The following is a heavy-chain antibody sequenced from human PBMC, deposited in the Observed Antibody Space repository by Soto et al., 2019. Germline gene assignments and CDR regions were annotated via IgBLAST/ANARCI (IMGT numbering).Heavy chain of an antibody. CDR2: IYYTGTT. V-gene: IGHV4-59*11. J-gene: IGHJ4*02. Sequence: PSETLSLTCTVSGRSISSHYWSWIRQPPGKGLEWIGNIYYTGTTNYNPSFKSRVTILADMSINQLSLTLTSVTAADTAVYYCARDRAPHNYLGLDYWGQGALVTVSS. D-gene: IGHD3-10*01. CDR1: GRSISSHY. CDR3: ARDRAPHNYLGLDY.